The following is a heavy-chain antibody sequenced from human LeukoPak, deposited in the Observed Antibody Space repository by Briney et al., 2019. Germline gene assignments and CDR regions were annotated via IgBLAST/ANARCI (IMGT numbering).Heavy chain of an antibody. CDR1: GFTFSSYA. Sequence: GGSLRLSCAASGFTFSSYAMSWVRQAPGKGLEWVSSISGSGGSTYYADSVKGRFTISRDNSNNTLYLQMNSLRAEDTAVYYCAPRGWYFDYWGQGTLVTVSS. V-gene: IGHV3-23*01. J-gene: IGHJ4*02. CDR2: ISGSGGST. CDR3: APRGWYFDY.